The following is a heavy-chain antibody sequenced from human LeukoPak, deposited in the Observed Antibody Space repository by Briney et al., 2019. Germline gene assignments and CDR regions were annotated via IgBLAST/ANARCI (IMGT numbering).Heavy chain of an antibody. D-gene: IGHD2-2*02. CDR3: ARPYCSSTSCYIRDDAFDI. CDR2: INHSGST. J-gene: IGHJ3*02. CDR1: GGSFSGYY. V-gene: IGHV4-34*01. Sequence: SETLSLTCAVYGGSFSGYYWSWIRQPPGKGLEWIGEINHSGSTNYNPSLKSRVTISVDTSKNQFSLKLSSVTAADTAVYYCARPYCSSTSCYIRDDAFDIWGQGTMVTVSS.